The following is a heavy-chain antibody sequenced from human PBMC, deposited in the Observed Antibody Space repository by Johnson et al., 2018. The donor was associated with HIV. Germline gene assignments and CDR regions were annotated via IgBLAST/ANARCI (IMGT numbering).Heavy chain of an antibody. V-gene: IGHV3-30-3*01. CDR1: GFTFSDYA. CDR2: ISYDGSNK. D-gene: IGHD6-19*01. Sequence: QVQLVESGGGVVQPGTSLRLSCAASGFTFSDYAMHWVRQAPGKGLDWVAVISYDGSNKYCADSVKGRFTISRDNSKNTLYLQMNSLRAEDTAVYYCARVLYRGAGPPDAFDIWGQGTMVTVSS. CDR3: ARVLYRGAGPPDAFDI. J-gene: IGHJ3*02.